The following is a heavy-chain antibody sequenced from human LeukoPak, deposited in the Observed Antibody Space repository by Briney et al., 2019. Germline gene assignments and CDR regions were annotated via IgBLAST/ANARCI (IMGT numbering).Heavy chain of an antibody. J-gene: IGHJ5*02. V-gene: IGHV3-49*04. D-gene: IGHD4-17*01. Sequence: GGSLRLSCTASGFTFGDSAMSWVRQAPGKGLEWVGFIRSKAYGGTTEYAASVKGRFTISRDDSKSITYLQMNSLKTEDTAVYYCTRCYGGYASRRFDPWGQGTLVTVSS. CDR3: TRCYGGYASRRFDP. CDR1: GFTFGDSA. CDR2: IRSKAYGGTT.